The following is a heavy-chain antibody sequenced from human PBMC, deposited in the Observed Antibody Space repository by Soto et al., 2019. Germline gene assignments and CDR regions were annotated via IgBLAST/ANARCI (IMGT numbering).Heavy chain of an antibody. V-gene: IGHV1-46*01. CDR3: ARAAMARGVISNWFDP. CDR1: GISFINHY. D-gene: IGHD3-10*01. J-gene: IGHJ5*02. Sequence: ASVKVSCKASGISFINHYVHWVRQAPGQGPEWMGVINPAGSVTVYALKLQDRVTVTRDTSTSTAYMELSSLRSEDTAVYYCARAAMARGVISNWFDPWGQGTLVTSPQ. CDR2: INPAGSVT.